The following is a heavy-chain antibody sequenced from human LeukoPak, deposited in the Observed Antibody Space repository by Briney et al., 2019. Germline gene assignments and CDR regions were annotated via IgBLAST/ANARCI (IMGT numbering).Heavy chain of an antibody. D-gene: IGHD3-10*01. CDR1: GFTFSSYW. Sequence: PGGSLRLSCAASGFTFSSYWMSWVRQAPGKGLEWVANIKQDGSEKYYVDSVKGRFTISRDNAKNSLYLQMNSLRAEDTAVYYCARVGPYGSGSEGFDYRGQGTLVTVSS. J-gene: IGHJ4*02. CDR2: IKQDGSEK. V-gene: IGHV3-7*01. CDR3: ARVGPYGSGSEGFDY.